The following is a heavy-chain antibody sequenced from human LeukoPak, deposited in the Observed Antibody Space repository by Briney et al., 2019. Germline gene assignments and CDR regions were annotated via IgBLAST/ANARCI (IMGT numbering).Heavy chain of an antibody. CDR1: GGSISSSSYY. J-gene: IGHJ3*02. Sequence: PSETLSLTCTVYGGSISSSSYYWGWIRQPPGKGLEWIGSIYYSGCTYYNPSLNSRATISVDTSKNQFSLKLSSVSAADTAVYYCARAGPSHGAFDIWGQGTMVTVSS. CDR3: ARAGPSHGAFDI. CDR2: IYYSGCT. V-gene: IGHV4-39*07.